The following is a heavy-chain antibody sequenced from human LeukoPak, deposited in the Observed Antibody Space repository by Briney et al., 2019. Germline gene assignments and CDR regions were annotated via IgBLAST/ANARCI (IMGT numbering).Heavy chain of an antibody. CDR1: GYTFTSYD. J-gene: IGHJ6*03. CDR3: ARAQPYYDFWSGYYTPYYYYYYMDV. Sequence: ASVKVSCKASGYTFTSYDINWVRQATGQGLEWMGWMNPNSGNTGYAQKFQGRVTMTRNTSISTAYMELSSLRSEDTAVYYCARAQPYYDFWSGYYTPYYYYYYMDVWGKGTTATASS. CDR2: MNPNSGNT. D-gene: IGHD3-3*01. V-gene: IGHV1-8*01.